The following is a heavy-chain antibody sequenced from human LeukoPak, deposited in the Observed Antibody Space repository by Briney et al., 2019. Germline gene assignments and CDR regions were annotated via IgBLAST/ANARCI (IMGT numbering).Heavy chain of an antibody. CDR1: GFTFSSYT. Sequence: GGSLRLSRAASGFTFSSYTMSWVRQAPGKGLEWVSDISGSSAGTYYADSVKGRFTISRDSSKNTLFLQMDSLRAEDTAVYYCARSLVVPAAGNYWGQGTLVTVSS. J-gene: IGHJ4*02. V-gene: IGHV3-23*01. CDR3: ARSLVVPAAGNY. CDR2: ISGSSAGT. D-gene: IGHD2-2*01.